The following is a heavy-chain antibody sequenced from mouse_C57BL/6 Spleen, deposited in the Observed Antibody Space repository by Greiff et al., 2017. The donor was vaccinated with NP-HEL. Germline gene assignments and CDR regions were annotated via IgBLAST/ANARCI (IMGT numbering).Heavy chain of an antibody. CDR3: ARRVAGYCPPWFAY. CDR2: IDPSDSYT. V-gene: IGHV1-50*01. CDR1: GYTFTSYW. D-gene: IGHD2-3*01. J-gene: IGHJ3*01. Sequence: QVQLQQPGAELVKPGASVKLSCKASGYTFTSYWMQWVKQRPGQGLEWIGEIDPSDSYTNYNQKFKGKATLTVDTSSSTAYMQLSSLTSEDSAVYYCARRVAGYCPPWFAYWGQGALVTVSA.